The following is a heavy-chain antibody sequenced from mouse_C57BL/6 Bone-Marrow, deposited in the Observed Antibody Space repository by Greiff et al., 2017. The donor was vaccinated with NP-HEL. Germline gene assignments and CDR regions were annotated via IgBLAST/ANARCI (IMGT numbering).Heavy chain of an antibody. CDR3: TRGGLQLRLREDWFAY. CDR1: GFTFSSYA. J-gene: IGHJ3*01. CDR2: ISSGGDYI. D-gene: IGHD3-2*02. Sequence: EVKLVESGEGLVKPGGSLKLSCAASGFTFSSYAMSWVRQTPEKRLEWVAYISSGGDYIYYADTVKGRFTISRDNARNTLYLQMSSLKSEDTAMYYCTRGGLQLRLREDWFAYWGQGTLVTVSA. V-gene: IGHV5-9-1*02.